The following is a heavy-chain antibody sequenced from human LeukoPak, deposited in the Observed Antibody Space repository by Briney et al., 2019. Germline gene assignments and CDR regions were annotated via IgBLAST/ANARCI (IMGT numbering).Heavy chain of an antibody. CDR2: IKRDGSEK. Sequence: GGSLRLSCAASGFTFSGYWMSWVRQAPGKGLEWVANIKRDGSEKHYVDSVKGRFTISRDNAKNSLYLEMNSLRAEDTAVYYCARERGGYNWDYWGQGTLVTVSS. J-gene: IGHJ4*02. CDR3: ARERGGYNWDY. V-gene: IGHV3-7*01. CDR1: GFTFSGYW. D-gene: IGHD5-24*01.